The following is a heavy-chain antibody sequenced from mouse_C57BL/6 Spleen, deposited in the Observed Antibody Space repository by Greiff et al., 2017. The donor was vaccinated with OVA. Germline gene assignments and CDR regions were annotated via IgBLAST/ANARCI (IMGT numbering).Heavy chain of an antibody. CDR3: ARSPTGTGYFDY. J-gene: IGHJ2*01. Sequence: QVQLQQSGPELVKPGASVKISCKASGYAFSSSWMNWVKQRPGTGLEWIGRIYPGDGDTNYNGKFKGKATLTADKSSSTAYMQLISLTSADSAVYFCARSPTGTGYFDYWGQGTTLTVSS. CDR1: GYAFSSSW. D-gene: IGHD4-1*02. V-gene: IGHV1-82*01. CDR2: IYPGDGDT.